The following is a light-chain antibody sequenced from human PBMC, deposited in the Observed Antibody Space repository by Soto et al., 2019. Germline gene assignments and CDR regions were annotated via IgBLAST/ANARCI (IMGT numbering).Light chain of an antibody. CDR3: QQLNDSPRT. CDR2: GAS. V-gene: IGKV3-15*01. J-gene: IGKJ1*01. Sequence: EIVMTQSPVTLYSSPGERATLSCRASQSVSSKLAWYQQRPGQAPSLLIYGASTRATGIPARFSGSGSGTEFTLTISSLQSEDFAVYYCQQLNDSPRTFGQGTKVEVK. CDR1: QSVSSK.